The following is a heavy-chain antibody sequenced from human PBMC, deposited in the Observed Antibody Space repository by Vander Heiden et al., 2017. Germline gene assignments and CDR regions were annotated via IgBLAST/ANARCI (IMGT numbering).Heavy chain of an antibody. J-gene: IGHJ6*02. D-gene: IGHD3-10*01. Sequence: EVQFVESGGGLVQPGRSLRLSCAGSGFTFNGHAVHWVRQVPGKGREWVSGILWDNSRIGYADSVKGRFTISRDNGKNSLYLQMNSLRPEDTALYYCGKDMTPGGLDVWGHGTTVTVSS. CDR1: GFTFNGHA. CDR2: ILWDNSRI. CDR3: GKDMTPGGLDV. V-gene: IGHV3-9*01.